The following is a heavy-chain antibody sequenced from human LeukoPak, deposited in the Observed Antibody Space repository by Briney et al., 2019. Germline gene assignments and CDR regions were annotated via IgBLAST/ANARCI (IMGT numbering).Heavy chain of an antibody. CDR1: GFTFSDYY. D-gene: IGHD2-2*01. V-gene: IGHV3-11*01. J-gene: IGHJ6*02. Sequence: GGSLRLSCAASGFTFSDYYMSWIRQAPGKGLEWVSYISSSGSTIYYADSEKGRFTISRDNAKNSLYLQMNSLRAEDTAVYYCARDRGVVVVPAPAYGMDVWGQGTTVTVSS. CDR3: ARDRGVVVVPAPAYGMDV. CDR2: ISSSGSTI.